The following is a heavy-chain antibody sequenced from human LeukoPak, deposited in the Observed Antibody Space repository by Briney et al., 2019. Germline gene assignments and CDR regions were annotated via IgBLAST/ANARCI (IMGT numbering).Heavy chain of an antibody. Sequence: ASVKVSCKASGYTFTSYGISWVRQAPGQGLEWMGWISAYNGNTNYAQKLQGRVTMTTDTSTSTAYMELRSLRSDDTAVYYCARDSPSTWAGVVIVVEYFQHWGQGTLVTVSS. CDR3: ARDSPSTWAGVVIVVEYFQH. CDR1: GYTFTSYG. CDR2: ISAYNGNT. V-gene: IGHV1-18*01. J-gene: IGHJ1*01. D-gene: IGHD3-3*01.